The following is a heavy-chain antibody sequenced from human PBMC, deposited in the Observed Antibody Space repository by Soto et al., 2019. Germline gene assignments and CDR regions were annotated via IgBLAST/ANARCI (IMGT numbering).Heavy chain of an antibody. D-gene: IGHD3-22*01. V-gene: IGHV4-39*01. CDR1: GGSISSSSYY. J-gene: IGHJ4*02. Sequence: PSETLSLTSTVSGGSISSSSYYWGWVRQPPGKGLEWIGSIFYSGSTYYNPSLKSRVTISVDTSKNQFSLKLSSVTAADTAVYNCARVINSSGYNRFVYSCKATVVTVSS. CDR3: ARVINSSGYNRFVY. CDR2: IFYSGST.